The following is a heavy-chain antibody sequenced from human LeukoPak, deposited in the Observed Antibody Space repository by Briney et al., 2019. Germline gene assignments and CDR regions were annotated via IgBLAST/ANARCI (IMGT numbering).Heavy chain of an antibody. CDR2: IYASGST. CDR1: GGSISSGSYY. V-gene: IGHV4-61*02. J-gene: IGHJ3*02. D-gene: IGHD3-9*01. Sequence: SQTLSLTCTVSGGSISSGSYYWSWIRQPAGKGLEWIGRIYASGSTNYNPSLKSRVTISVDTSKNQFSLKLSSVTAADTAVYYCARPTTIDAFDIWGQGTMVTVSS. CDR3: ARPTTIDAFDI.